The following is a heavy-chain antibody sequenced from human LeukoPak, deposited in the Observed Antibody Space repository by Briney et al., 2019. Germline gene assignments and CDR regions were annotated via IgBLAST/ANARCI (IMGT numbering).Heavy chain of an antibody. V-gene: IGHV3-23*01. CDR2: ISDSGGST. Sequence: GGSLRLSCAASGFTFSSYAMSWVRQAPGKGLEWVSAISDSGGSTYYADSVKGRFTISRDNSKNTLYLQMNSLRAEDTAVYYCAKCQDIVVVPDPYFDYWGQGTLVTVSS. CDR3: AKCQDIVVVPDPYFDY. CDR1: GFTFSSYA. D-gene: IGHD2-2*01. J-gene: IGHJ4*02.